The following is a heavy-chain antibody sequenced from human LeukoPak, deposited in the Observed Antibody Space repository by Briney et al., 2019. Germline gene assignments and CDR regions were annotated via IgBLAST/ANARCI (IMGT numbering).Heavy chain of an antibody. V-gene: IGHV4-30-4*08. Sequence: SETLSLTSTVSGGSISSGDYYWSWIRQPPGKGLEWIGYIYYSGSTYYNPSLKSRVTISADTSKNQFSLKLSSVTAADTAVYYCARAEVVDDLSYYYYMDVWGKGTTVTVSS. CDR1: GGSISSGDYY. CDR3: ARAEVVDDLSYYYYMDV. J-gene: IGHJ6*03. D-gene: IGHD2-15*01. CDR2: IYYSGST.